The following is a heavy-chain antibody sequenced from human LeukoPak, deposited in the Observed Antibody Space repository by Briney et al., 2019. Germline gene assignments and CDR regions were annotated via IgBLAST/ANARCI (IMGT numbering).Heavy chain of an antibody. CDR1: GGSLSGYY. CDR2: INHSGST. Sequence: PSETLSLTCAVYGGSLSGYYWSWIRQPPGKGLEWIGEINHSGSTYYNPSLKSRVTISVDTSKNQFSLKLSSVTAADTAVYYCARPLPAAAYNWFDPWGQGTLVTVSS. CDR3: ARPLPAAAYNWFDP. J-gene: IGHJ5*02. V-gene: IGHV4-34*01. D-gene: IGHD2-2*01.